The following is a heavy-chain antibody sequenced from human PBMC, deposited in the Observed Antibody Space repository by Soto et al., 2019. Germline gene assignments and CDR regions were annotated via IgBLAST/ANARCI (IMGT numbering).Heavy chain of an antibody. CDR2: INHSGTT. D-gene: IGHD6-13*01. J-gene: IGHJ4*02. CDR3: ARGLAGRSSSWYDY. CDR1: GGSFSGYY. V-gene: IGHV4-34*01. Sequence: ASETLSLTCAVYGGSFSGYYWSWIRQPPGKGLEWIGEINHSGTTNYNPSLKSRVTISVDTSKNQLSLKLSSVTAADTAVYYCARGLAGRSSSWYDYWGQGTLVTVSS.